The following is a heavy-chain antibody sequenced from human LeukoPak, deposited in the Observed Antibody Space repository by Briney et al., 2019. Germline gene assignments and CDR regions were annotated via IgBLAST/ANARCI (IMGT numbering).Heavy chain of an antibody. CDR1: GFTFSSYA. D-gene: IGHD3-10*01. CDR3: AKGKTYLYAFDI. V-gene: IGHV3-23*01. Sequence: GGSLRLSCAASGFTFSSYAMSWVRQAPGKGLEWVSAISGSSGSSYYADSVKCRFTISRDNSKNTLYLQMSSLRAEDTAVYYCAKGKTYLYAFDIWGQGTMVTVSS. CDR2: ISGSSGSS. J-gene: IGHJ3*02.